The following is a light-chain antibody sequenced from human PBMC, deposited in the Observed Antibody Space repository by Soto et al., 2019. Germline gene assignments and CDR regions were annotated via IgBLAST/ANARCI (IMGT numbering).Light chain of an antibody. V-gene: IGLV2-14*01. CDR1: SSDVGGYNY. Sequence: QSALTQPASVSGSPGQSITISCTGTSSDVGGYNYVSWYQQHPGKAPKLMIYEVSNRPSGVSNRFSGSKSGNTASLTISGLDAEDEADYYCSSYTSSSIDYVFGTGTKLTVL. J-gene: IGLJ1*01. CDR2: EVS. CDR3: SSYTSSSIDYV.